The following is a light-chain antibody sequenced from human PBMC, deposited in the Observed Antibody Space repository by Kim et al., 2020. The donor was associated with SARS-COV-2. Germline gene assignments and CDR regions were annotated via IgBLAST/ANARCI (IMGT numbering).Light chain of an antibody. CDR3: HQYGTSPQT. J-gene: IGKJ2*01. CDR2: GAS. CDR1: QTVTSSY. Sequence: LSPGERATLSCRASQTVTSSYLAWYQQKAGQAPRLLSYGASRRATGIPDRFSGSGSGTDFTLTISGLEPEDFAVYHCHQYGTSPQTFGQGTKVEI. V-gene: IGKV3-20*01.